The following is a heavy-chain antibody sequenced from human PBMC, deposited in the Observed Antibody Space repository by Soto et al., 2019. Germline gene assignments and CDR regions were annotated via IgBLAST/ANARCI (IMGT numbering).Heavy chain of an antibody. CDR3: ARVSDQGYYYYGMDV. V-gene: IGHV4-59*01. Sequence: SETLSLTCTVSGGSISSYYWSWIRQPPGKGLEWIGYIYYSGSTNYNPSLKSRVTISVDTSKNQFSLKLSSVTAADTAVYYCARVSDQGYYYYGMDVWGQGTTVTVSS. CDR1: GGSISSYY. CDR2: IYYSGST. J-gene: IGHJ6*02.